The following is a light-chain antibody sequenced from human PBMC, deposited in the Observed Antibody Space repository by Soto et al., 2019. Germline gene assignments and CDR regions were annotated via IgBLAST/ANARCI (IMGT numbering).Light chain of an antibody. Sequence: QSALTQPPSASGSPGQSVTISCTGTSSDVGGYNYVSWYKQHPGKAPKLMIYEVSKRPSGVPDRFSGSKSGNMASLTVSGLQAEDEADYYCSSYAGSNMVVFGGGTKLTVL. CDR3: SSYAGSNMVV. CDR1: SSDVGGYNY. V-gene: IGLV2-8*01. J-gene: IGLJ2*01. CDR2: EVS.